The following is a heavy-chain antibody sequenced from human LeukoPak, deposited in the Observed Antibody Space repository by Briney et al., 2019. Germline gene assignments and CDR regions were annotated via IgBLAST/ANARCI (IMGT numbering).Heavy chain of an antibody. CDR1: GFTFSSYA. CDR3: VSGMVGGTNY. V-gene: IGHV3-30*04. J-gene: IGHJ4*02. CDR2: ISYDGSNK. D-gene: IGHD1-26*01. Sequence: PGGSLRLSCAASGFTFSSYAMHWVRQAPGKGLEWVAVISYDGSNKYYADSVKGRFTISRDNSKNTLYLQMNSLRAEDTAVYYCVSGMVGGTNYWGQGTLVTVSS.